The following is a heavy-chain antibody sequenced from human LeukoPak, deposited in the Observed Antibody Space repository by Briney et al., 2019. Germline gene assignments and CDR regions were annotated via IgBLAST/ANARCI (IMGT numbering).Heavy chain of an antibody. J-gene: IGHJ4*02. CDR3: ARDHSHGYSYGYSDY. D-gene: IGHD5-18*01. V-gene: IGHV3-30*04. Sequence: PGRSLRLSCTASGFTFSNYAMHWVRQAPGKGLEWVAVISYDGSNKYYADSVKGRFTISRDNSKNTLYLQMNSLRAEDTAVYYCARDHSHGYSYGYSDYWGQGTLVTVSS. CDR1: GFTFSNYA. CDR2: ISYDGSNK.